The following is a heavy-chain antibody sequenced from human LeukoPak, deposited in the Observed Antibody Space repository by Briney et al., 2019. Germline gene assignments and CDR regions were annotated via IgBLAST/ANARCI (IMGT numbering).Heavy chain of an antibody. V-gene: IGHV3-30*02. CDR3: AKAYDILTGYSNFDY. J-gene: IGHJ4*02. CDR1: GFTFSSYG. Sequence: GGSLRLSCAASGFTFSSYGMHWVRQAPGKGLEWVAFIRYDGSNKYYADSVKGRFTISRDNSKNTLYLQMNSLRAEDTAVYYCAKAYDILTGYSNFDYWGQGILVTVSS. D-gene: IGHD3-9*01. CDR2: IRYDGSNK.